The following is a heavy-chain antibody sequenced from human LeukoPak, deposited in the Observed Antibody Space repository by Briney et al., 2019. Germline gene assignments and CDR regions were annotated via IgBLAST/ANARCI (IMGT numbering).Heavy chain of an antibody. Sequence: ASVKVSCKASGYTFTGYYSHWVRQAPGQGLEWMGWINPNTGGTNYAQKFQDRVTMTRDTSISTAYMELSELRSDDTAVYYCARGNYYGSGNKHDAFDIWGQGTMAIVSS. CDR3: ARGNYYGSGNKHDAFDI. CDR2: INPNTGGT. CDR1: GYTFTGYY. D-gene: IGHD3-10*01. V-gene: IGHV1-2*02. J-gene: IGHJ3*02.